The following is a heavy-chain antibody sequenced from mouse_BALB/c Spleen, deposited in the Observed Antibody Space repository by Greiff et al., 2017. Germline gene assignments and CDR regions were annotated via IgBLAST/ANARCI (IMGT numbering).Heavy chain of an antibody. J-gene: IGHJ4*01. CDR2: IWSGGST. CDR1: GFSLTSYG. CDR3: ARKRYGSSYPGYAMDY. Sequence: VHLVESGPGLVQPSQSLSITCTVSGFSLTSYGVHWVRQSPGKGLEWLGVIWSGGSTDYNAAFISRLSISKDNSKSQVFFKMNSLQADDTAIYYCARKRYGSSYPGYAMDYWGQGTSVTVSS. V-gene: IGHV2-4-1*01. D-gene: IGHD1-1*01.